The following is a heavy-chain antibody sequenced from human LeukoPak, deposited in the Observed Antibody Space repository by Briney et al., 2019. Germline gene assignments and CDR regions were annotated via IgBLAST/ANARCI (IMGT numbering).Heavy chain of an antibody. CDR3: ARMGGYSGYATH. J-gene: IGHJ4*02. CDR1: GGSISTHY. CDR2: IHYSGTT. V-gene: IGHV4-59*08. D-gene: IGHD5-12*01. Sequence: NPSETLSLTCTVSGGSISTHYWSWIRQPPGKGLEWIGYIHYSGTTNYNPSLKSRVTISLDTSKNQFSLNLSSVTAADTAVYYCARMGGYSGYATHWGQGTLVTVSS.